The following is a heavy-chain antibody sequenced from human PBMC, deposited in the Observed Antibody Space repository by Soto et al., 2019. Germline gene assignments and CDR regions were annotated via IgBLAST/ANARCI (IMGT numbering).Heavy chain of an antibody. V-gene: IGHV3-23*01. CDR2: ISDNGGST. Sequence: SLRLSCAASGFSLISFDMNWVRQAPGKGLEWVSGISDNGGSTYYADSVKGRFTISRDNAKNSLYLQMNSLRAEDTAVYYCARFYYDSSGYLPSPYYYYYGMDVWGQGTTVTVSS. CDR3: ARFYYDSSGYLPSPYYYYYGMDV. J-gene: IGHJ6*02. D-gene: IGHD3-22*01. CDR1: GFSLISFD.